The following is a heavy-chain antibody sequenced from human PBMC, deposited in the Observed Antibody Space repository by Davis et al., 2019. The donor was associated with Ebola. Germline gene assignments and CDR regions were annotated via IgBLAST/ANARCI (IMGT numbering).Heavy chain of an antibody. J-gene: IGHJ4*02. Sequence: MPSETLSLTCTVSGDSISSGGYYWSWIRQHPGKGLEWIGYIYYSGSTYYNPSLKSRVTISVDTSKNQFSLKLSSVTAADTAVYYCARVGDYGDYIFDYWGQGTLVTVSS. CDR1: GDSISSGGYY. CDR3: ARVGDYGDYIFDY. D-gene: IGHD4-17*01. CDR2: IYYSGST. V-gene: IGHV4-31*03.